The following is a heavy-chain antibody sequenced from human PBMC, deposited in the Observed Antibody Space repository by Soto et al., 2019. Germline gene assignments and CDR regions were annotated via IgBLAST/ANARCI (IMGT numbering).Heavy chain of an antibody. D-gene: IGHD3-22*01. CDR3: ARGESPYYYDSSGYLDY. J-gene: IGHJ4*02. Sequence: SVKVSCKASGGAFSSYTISWLLQAPGQGLEWMGRIIPILGITNYAQKFQGRVTITADKSTSTAYMELSRLRSDDTAVYYCARGESPYYYDSSGYLDYWGQGTLVTVSS. CDR2: IIPILGIT. V-gene: IGHV1-69*02. CDR1: GGAFSSYT.